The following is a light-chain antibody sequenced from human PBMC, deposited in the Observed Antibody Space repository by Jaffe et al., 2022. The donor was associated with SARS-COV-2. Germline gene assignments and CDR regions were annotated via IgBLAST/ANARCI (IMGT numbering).Light chain of an antibody. Sequence: EIVLTQSPGTLSLSPGERATLSCRASQSASRSYLAWYQQKPGQAPRLLIYGSSSRATGIPDRFSGSGSGTDFTLTISRLEPEDFAVYYCQQYSSSPGWTFGQGTKVEIK. CDR2: GSS. V-gene: IGKV3-20*01. CDR1: QSASRSY. CDR3: QQYSSSPGWT. J-gene: IGKJ1*01.